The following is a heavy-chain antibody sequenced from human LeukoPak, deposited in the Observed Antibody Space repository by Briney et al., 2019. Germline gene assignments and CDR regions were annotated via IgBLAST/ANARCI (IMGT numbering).Heavy chain of an antibody. D-gene: IGHD6-13*01. CDR1: GFTFSSYA. Sequence: GGSLRLSCAASGFTFSSYAMSWVRQTPGKSLEWVSIISNGGVTTYYADSVRGRFTISRDNSKDLLYLQMDSLRAEDTAVYYCVKLSSGSGSSFGFDSWGLGTLVTVSS. V-gene: IGHV3-23*01. J-gene: IGHJ4*02. CDR3: VKLSSGSGSSFGFDS. CDR2: ISNGGVTT.